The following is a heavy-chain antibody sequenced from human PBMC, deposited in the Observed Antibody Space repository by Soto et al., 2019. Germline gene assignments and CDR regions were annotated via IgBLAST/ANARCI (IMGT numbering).Heavy chain of an antibody. Sequence: SCAASGFTFSSYGMHWVRQAPGKGLEWVAVISYDGSNKYYADSVKGRFTISRDNSKNTLYLQMNSLRAEDTAVYYCAKDLGIAVAGTVWSYYYYYGMDVWGQGTTVTVSS. CDR1: GFTFSSYG. CDR3: AKDLGIAVAGTVWSYYYYYGMDV. D-gene: IGHD6-19*01. CDR2: ISYDGSNK. J-gene: IGHJ6*02. V-gene: IGHV3-30*18.